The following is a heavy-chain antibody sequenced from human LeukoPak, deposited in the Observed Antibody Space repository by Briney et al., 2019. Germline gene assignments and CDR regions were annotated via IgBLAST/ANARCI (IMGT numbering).Heavy chain of an antibody. D-gene: IGHD3-22*01. J-gene: IGHJ3*02. V-gene: IGHV5-51*01. CDR3: ARPPRDDSSAYYSAFDI. CDR1: GYRFTNYW. CDR2: IYPGDSDT. Sequence: GESLKISCKGSGYRFTNYWIGWVRQLPGKGPEWMGIIYPGDSDTRYSPSFQGQVTISADKSISTAYLQWSSLKASATAMYYCARPPRDDSSAYYSAFDIWGQGTMVTVSS.